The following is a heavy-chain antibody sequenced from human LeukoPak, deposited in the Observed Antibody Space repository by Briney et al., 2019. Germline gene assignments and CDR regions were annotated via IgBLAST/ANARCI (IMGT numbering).Heavy chain of an antibody. D-gene: IGHD5/OR15-5a*01. CDR3: ATDNLRSYYYMDV. J-gene: IGHJ6*03. V-gene: IGHV3-23*01. CDR2: ISGSGGST. Sequence: PGGSLRLSCAASGFTFSSQPMSWLRQAPGKGLEWVSVISGSGGSTYYADSVKGRFTISRDNSKNTLYLQMNSLRAEDTAVYYCATDNLRSYYYMDVWGKGTTVTVSS. CDR1: GFTFSSQP.